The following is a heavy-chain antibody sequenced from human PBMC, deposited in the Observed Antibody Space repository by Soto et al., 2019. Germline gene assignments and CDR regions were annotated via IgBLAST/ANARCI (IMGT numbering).Heavy chain of an antibody. CDR1: GFTFSTYS. Sequence: GSLRLSCAASGFTFSTYSMNWVRQAPGKGLEWVSSISSSSDYIYYADSVKGRFTISRDNAKNSLYLQMNSLRAEDTAVYFCARGYYHSSILPKWGQEALVTISS. J-gene: IGHJ4*01. CDR2: ISSSSDYI. D-gene: IGHD1-26*01. CDR3: ARGYYHSSILPK. V-gene: IGHV3-21*01.